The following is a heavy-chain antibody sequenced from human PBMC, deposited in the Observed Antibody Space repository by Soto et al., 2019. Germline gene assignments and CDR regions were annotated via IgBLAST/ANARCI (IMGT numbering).Heavy chain of an antibody. Sequence: EVPLVESGGGLVKPGGSLRLSCAASGFTFSSYSMNWVRQAPGKGLEWVSSISSGSDYIYYADSVKGRFTISRDNAKNSLYLQMNSLRAEDTAVYYCARDARSDYWGQGTLVTVSS. J-gene: IGHJ4*02. CDR3: ARDARSDY. V-gene: IGHV3-21*01. D-gene: IGHD2-15*01. CDR1: GFTFSSYS. CDR2: ISSGSDYI.